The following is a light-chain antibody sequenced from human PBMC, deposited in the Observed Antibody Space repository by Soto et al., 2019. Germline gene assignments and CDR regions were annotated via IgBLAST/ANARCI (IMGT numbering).Light chain of an antibody. J-gene: IGKJ3*01. CDR1: HHINNY. CDR2: DAS. V-gene: IGKV1-33*01. CDR3: QQYDALPFT. Sequence: DIQMTQSPSSLSASVGDRVTITCQAGHHINNYLNWFQQKPGKAPKLLIYDASKLQTGVPSRFSGSGSGTLFTFTISSLQPEDIATYYCQQYDALPFTFGPGTKVEIK.